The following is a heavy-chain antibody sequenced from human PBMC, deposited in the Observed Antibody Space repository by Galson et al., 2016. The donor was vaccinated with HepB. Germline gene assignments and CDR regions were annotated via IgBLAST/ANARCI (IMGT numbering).Heavy chain of an antibody. V-gene: IGHV3-30*18. D-gene: IGHD3-10*01. CDR1: GFTFGSYG. Sequence: SLRLSCAASGFTFGSYGMHWVRQAPGKGLEWVAVISYDASKKHYVDSVKGRFTISRDKSKNTLYLQMNRLRAEDTALYYCAKSPLMFFGELLGYFQHWGQGTLVTVSS. J-gene: IGHJ1*01. CDR2: ISYDASKK. CDR3: AKSPLMFFGELLGYFQH.